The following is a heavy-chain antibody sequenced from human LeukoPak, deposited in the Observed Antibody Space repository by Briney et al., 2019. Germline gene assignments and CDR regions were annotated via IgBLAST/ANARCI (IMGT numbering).Heavy chain of an antibody. CDR1: GGSLSSSSYY. CDR2: IYYSGST. V-gene: IGHV4-39*01. D-gene: IGHD3-3*01. CDR3: ARHRQHYDFWSGYPNNWFDP. J-gene: IGHJ5*02. Sequence: SETLSLTCTVSGGSLSSSSYYWGWIRQPPGKGLEWIGSIYYSGSTYYNPSLKSRVTISVDTSKNQFSLTLSSVTAADPAVYYCARHRQHYDFWSGYPNNWFDPWGQGTLVTVSS.